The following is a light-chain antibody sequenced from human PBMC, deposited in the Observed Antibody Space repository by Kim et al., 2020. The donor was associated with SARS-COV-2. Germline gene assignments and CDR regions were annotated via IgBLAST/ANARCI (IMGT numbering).Light chain of an antibody. CDR2: DND. V-gene: IGLV1-51*01. CDR3: AAWDSNLSGVF. CDR1: TSNIGKNY. Sequence: GQRVTIPCSGTTSNIGKNYVSWHQQFPGSAPKLLIYDNDKRPSEIPDRFSAAKSGTSATLDIAGLQTGDEAHYYCAAWDSNLSGVFFGGGTKVTVL. J-gene: IGLJ2*01.